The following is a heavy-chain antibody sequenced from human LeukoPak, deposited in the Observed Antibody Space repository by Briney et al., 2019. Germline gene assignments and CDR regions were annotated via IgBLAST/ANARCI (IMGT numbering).Heavy chain of an antibody. V-gene: IGHV4-39*07. CDR1: GGSISSGSYY. J-gene: IGHJ4*02. Sequence: PSETLSLTCTVSGGSISSGSYYWGWIRQPPGKGLEWIGSIYHSGSTYYNPSLKSRVTISVDTSKNQFSLKLSSVTPEDTAVYYCARVSSWTEEPDTGFDYWGQGTLVTVSS. CDR2: IYHSGST. CDR3: ARVSSWTEEPDTGFDY. D-gene: IGHD6-13*01.